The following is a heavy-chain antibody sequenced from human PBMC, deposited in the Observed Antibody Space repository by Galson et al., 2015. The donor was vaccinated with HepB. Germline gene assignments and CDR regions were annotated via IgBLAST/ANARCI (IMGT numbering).Heavy chain of an antibody. CDR1: GYTFTGYY. CDR2: INPNSGGT. D-gene: IGHD2-15*01. CDR3: ARSECGSCYGWFDY. Sequence: SVKVSCKASGYTFTGYYMHWVRQAPGQGLEWMGWINPNSGGTNYAQKFQGRVTMTRDTSISTAYMELSRLRSDDTAVYYCARSECGSCYGWFDYWGQGTLVTVSS. J-gene: IGHJ4*02. V-gene: IGHV1-2*02.